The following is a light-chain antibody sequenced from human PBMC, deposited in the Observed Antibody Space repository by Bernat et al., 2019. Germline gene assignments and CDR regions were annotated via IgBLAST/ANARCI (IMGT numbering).Light chain of an antibody. Sequence: IQMTQSPSSLSASVGDRVTITCRSSQDIRNELGWYQQKPGKVPKLLIYAASTLHSGVPSRFSGSGSGTDFTLTISSLQPEDFATYYCLQDNNYPRTFGQGTKVEIK. J-gene: IGKJ1*01. CDR1: QDIRNE. CDR3: LQDNNYPRT. CDR2: AAS. V-gene: IGKV1-6*01.